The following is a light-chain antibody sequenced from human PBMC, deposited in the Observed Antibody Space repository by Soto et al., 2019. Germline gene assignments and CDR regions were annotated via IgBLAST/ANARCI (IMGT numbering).Light chain of an antibody. CDR2: EVS. V-gene: IGLV2-8*01. Sequence: QSALTQPPSASGSPGQSVTISCTGTSSDVGGYNYVSWYQQHPGKAPKLMIYEVSKWPSGAPDRFSGSKSGNTASLTVSGLQAEDEADYYCSSYAGSNNLVFGTGTKVTAL. J-gene: IGLJ1*01. CDR1: SSDVGGYNY. CDR3: SSYAGSNNLV.